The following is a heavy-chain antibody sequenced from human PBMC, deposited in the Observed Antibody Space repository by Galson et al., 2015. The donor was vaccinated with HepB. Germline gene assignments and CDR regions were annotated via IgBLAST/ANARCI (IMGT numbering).Heavy chain of an antibody. D-gene: IGHD3-3*01. V-gene: IGHV3-23*01. CDR1: GFTFSSYA. CDR2: ISGSGGST. CDR3: AKDRRITIFGVDPLSNWYFDL. Sequence: SLRLSCAASGFTFSSYAMSWVRQAPGKGLEWVSAISGSGGSTYYADSVKGRFTISRDNSKNTLYLQMNSLRAEDTAVYYCAKDRRITIFGVDPLSNWYFDLWGRGTLVTVSS. J-gene: IGHJ2*01.